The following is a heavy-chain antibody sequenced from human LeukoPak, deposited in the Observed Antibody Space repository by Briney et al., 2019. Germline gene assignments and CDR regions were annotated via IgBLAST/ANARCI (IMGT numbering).Heavy chain of an antibody. Sequence: SVKVSCRASGGTFSSYTISWVRQAPGQGLEWMGRIIPILGIANYAQKFQGRVTITADKSTSTAYMELSSLRSEDTAVYYCARDDGYYDFWSGSRWFDPWGQGTLVTVSS. V-gene: IGHV1-69*04. D-gene: IGHD3-3*01. CDR1: GGTFSSYT. J-gene: IGHJ5*02. CDR2: IIPILGIA. CDR3: ARDDGYYDFWSGSRWFDP.